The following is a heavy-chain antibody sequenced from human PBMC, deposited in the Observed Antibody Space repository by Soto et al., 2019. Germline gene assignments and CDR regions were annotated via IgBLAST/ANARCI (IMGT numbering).Heavy chain of an antibody. CDR3: ARGARDFGDFERDDYFDH. J-gene: IGHJ4*02. D-gene: IGHD1-1*01. V-gene: IGHV4-34*01. Sequence: SETLSLTCAVSGASLSDFHWSWIRQPPGKGLEWVGKIRHSATTDYNPSLSGRVTISLDTSKNEFSLKVSSVTAADTAVYYCARGARDFGDFERDDYFDHWGQGSLVTVAS. CDR1: GASLSDFH. CDR2: IRHSATT.